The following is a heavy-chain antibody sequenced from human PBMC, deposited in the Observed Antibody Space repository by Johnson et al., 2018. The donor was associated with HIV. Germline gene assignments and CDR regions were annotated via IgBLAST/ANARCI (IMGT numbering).Heavy chain of an antibody. J-gene: IGHJ3*02. D-gene: IGHD5-18*01. CDR1: GFTFSSYA. V-gene: IGHV3-30*04. CDR2: ISYDGSNK. Sequence: QVQLVESGGGLVQRGGSLRLSCAASGFTFSSYAMPWVRQASGKGLERVAVISYDGSNKYYADSVKGRFTISRDNSKNTLYLQMNSLRPDDTAVYYCARDGRDLVTRGGFDIWGPGTVVTVSS. CDR3: ARDGRDLVTRGGFDI.